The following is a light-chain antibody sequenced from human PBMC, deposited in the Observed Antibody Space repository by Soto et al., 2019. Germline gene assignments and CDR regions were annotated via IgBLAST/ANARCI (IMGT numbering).Light chain of an antibody. V-gene: IGLV2-14*01. J-gene: IGLJ1*01. CDR3: SSYTTSSTYV. Sequence: VLAQPASVSGSPGQSITVSCTGTSSDVGGYGYVSWYQQHPGKAPKLMIYEVINRPSGVSNRFSGSKSGNTASLTISGLQAEDEAGYYCSSYTTSSTYVFGTGTKVTVL. CDR2: EVI. CDR1: SSDVGGYGY.